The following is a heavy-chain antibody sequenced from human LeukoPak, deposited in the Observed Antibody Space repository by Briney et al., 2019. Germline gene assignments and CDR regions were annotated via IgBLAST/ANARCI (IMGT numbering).Heavy chain of an antibody. V-gene: IGHV3-23*01. J-gene: IGHJ4*02. CDR2: ISGSGDST. CDR3: AKEMGEFWSGSEY. CDR1: GFTFSSYA. Sequence: PGGSLRLSCAASGFTFSSYAMSWVRQAPGKGLEWVSTISGSGDSTHYADSVKGRFTISRDSSKNTLYLQMNSLRAEDTAVYYCAKEMGEFWSGSEYWGQGTLFTVSS. D-gene: IGHD3-3*01.